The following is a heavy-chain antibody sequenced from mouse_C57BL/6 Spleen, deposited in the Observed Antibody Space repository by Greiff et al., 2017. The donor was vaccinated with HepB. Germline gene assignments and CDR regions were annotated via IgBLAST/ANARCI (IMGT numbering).Heavy chain of an antibody. Sequence: SCTVSGFSLTSYGVHWVRQSPGKGLEWLGVIWSGGSTDYNAAFISRLSISKDNSKSQVFFKMNSLRADDTAIYYCARAYYSNYYFDYWGQGTTLTVSS. CDR2: IWSGGST. V-gene: IGHV2-2*01. J-gene: IGHJ2*01. CDR1: GFSLTSYG. D-gene: IGHD2-5*01. CDR3: ARAYYSNYYFDY.